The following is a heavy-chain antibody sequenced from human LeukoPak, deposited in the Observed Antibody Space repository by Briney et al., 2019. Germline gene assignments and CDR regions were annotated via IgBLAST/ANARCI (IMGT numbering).Heavy chain of an antibody. CDR2: ISAQHGQT. CDR1: GYSEDFYG. V-gene: IGHV1-18*01. J-gene: IGHJ4*02. Sequence: ASVKVSCKTSGYSEDFYGITWVRQVAGQGLEWMGWISAQHGQTEYAPNSQDRVTMTTDTYTNTAYMELRSLRSDDTAVYYCARALVLLWFGELWRGLDYWGQGTLVTVSS. D-gene: IGHD3-10*01. CDR3: ARALVLLWFGELWRGLDY.